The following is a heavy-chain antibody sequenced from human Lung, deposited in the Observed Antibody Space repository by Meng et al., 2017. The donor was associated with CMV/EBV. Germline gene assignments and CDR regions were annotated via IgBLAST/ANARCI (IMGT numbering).Heavy chain of an antibody. V-gene: IGHV1-2*02. D-gene: IGHD1-26*01. CDR3: ARDFFGELLGWFDP. CDR2: INPNSGGT. Sequence: ASVXASXKASGYTFTGYYMHWVRQAPGQGLEWMGWINPNSGGTNYAQKFQGRVTMTRDTSISTAYMELSRLRADDTAVYYCARDFFGELLGWFDPWGQRTLVTVSS. J-gene: IGHJ5*02. CDR1: GYTFTGYY.